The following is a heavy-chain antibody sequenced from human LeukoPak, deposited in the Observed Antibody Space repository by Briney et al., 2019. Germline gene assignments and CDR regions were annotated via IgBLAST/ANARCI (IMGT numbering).Heavy chain of an antibody. J-gene: IGHJ6*03. CDR3: ATVGTGTDYYYYMDV. D-gene: IGHD1-7*01. Sequence: ASVKVSCKVSGYTLTELSMHWVRQAPGKGLEWMGGFDPEDGETIYAQKFQGRVTMTEDTSTDTAHMELSSLRSEDTAVYYCATVGTGTDYYYYMDVWGKGTTVTVSS. CDR1: GYTLTELS. CDR2: FDPEDGET. V-gene: IGHV1-24*01.